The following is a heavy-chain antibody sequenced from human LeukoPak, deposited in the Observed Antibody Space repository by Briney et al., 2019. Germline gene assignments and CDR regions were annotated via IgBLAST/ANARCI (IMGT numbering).Heavy chain of an antibody. V-gene: IGHV1-69*04. D-gene: IGHD5-24*01. J-gene: IGHJ4*02. Sequence: GASVKVSCKASGYTFTSYGISWVRQAPGQGLEWMGRIIPILGIANYAQKFQGRVTITADKSTSTAYVELSSLRSEDTAVYYCARGDGYALGEEFDYWGQGTLVTVSS. CDR1: GYTFTSYG. CDR3: ARGDGYALGEEFDY. CDR2: IIPILGIA.